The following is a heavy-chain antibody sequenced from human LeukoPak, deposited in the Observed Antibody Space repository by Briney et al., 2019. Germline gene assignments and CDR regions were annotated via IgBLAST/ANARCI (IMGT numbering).Heavy chain of an antibody. J-gene: IGHJ4*02. CDR2: ISSNGGST. Sequence: GRSLRLSCAAPGFTFSSYAMHWVRQAPGKGLEYVSAISSNGGSTYYANSVKGRFTISRDNSKNTLYLQMGSLRAEDMAVYYCARDLAPRRLGNFGFDYWGQGTLVTVSS. V-gene: IGHV3-64*01. D-gene: IGHD7-27*01. CDR1: GFTFSSYA. CDR3: ARDLAPRRLGNFGFDY.